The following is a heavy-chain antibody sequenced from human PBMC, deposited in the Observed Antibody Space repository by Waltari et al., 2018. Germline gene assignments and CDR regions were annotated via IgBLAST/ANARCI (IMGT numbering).Heavy chain of an antibody. CDR2: INHRGST. CDR1: GGSFSGYY. Sequence: QVQLQQWGAGLLKPSETLSLTCAVYGGSFSGYYWSWIRQPPGEGLEWIGEINHRGSTNTNPSLKSRVTISVDTSKNQFSLKLSSVTAADTAVYYCARGPYSYGMDVWGQGTTVTVSS. V-gene: IGHV4-34*01. J-gene: IGHJ6*02. CDR3: ARGPYSYGMDV. D-gene: IGHD1-26*01.